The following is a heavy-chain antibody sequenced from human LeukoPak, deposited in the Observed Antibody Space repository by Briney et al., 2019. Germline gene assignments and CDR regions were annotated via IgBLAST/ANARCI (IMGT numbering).Heavy chain of an antibody. CDR2: ISWNSGSI. D-gene: IGHD3-16*02. V-gene: IGHV3-9*01. J-gene: IGHJ4*02. CDR1: GFIFDDYA. Sequence: GGSLRLSCAASGFIFDDYAMHWVRQAPGKGLEWVSGISWNSGSIGYADSVKGRFTISRDNAKNSLYLQMNSLRAEDTAVYYCASIGYPDDYWGQGTLVTVSS. CDR3: ASIGYPDDY.